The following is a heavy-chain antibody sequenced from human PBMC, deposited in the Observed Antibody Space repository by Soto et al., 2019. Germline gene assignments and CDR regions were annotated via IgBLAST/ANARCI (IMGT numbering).Heavy chain of an antibody. V-gene: IGHV2-5*01. CDR1: GFSLDTTGMG. Sequence: QITLKESGPALLKPTQTLMLTCSFSGFSLDTTGMGVGWVRQAPGKALEWLANIYWHDDKRYNPSLEGRVTISKDTSKNQVVLTMTNMDPEDTGTYYCARAYNWNYMGGQGILVTVSS. CDR3: ARAYNWNYM. CDR2: IYWHDDK. J-gene: IGHJ4*02. D-gene: IGHD1-7*01.